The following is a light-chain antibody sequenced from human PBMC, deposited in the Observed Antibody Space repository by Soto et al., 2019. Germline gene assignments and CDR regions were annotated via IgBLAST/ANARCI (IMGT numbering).Light chain of an antibody. J-gene: IGKJ5*01. CDR1: QSISRN. CDR2: AAS. CDR3: QQSYTTASIT. V-gene: IGKV1-39*01. Sequence: DIQMTQSPSSLSASVGDRVTITCQASQSISRNLNWYQHKPGKAPILLIYAASSLQNGVPSRFSGGGSGTEFTLSISSLQPEDFGTYYCQQSYTTASITFGQGTRLEIK.